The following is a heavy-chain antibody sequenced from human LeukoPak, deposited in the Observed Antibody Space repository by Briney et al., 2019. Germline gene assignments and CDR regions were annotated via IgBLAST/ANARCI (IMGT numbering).Heavy chain of an antibody. Sequence: QPGGSLRLSCAASGFTFSSYWMHWVRQAPGKGLVWVSRINSDGSSTSYADSVKGRFTISRDNAKNTLYLQMNSLRAEDTAVYYCARDLEYSSSWYQVWFDPWGQGTLVTVSS. D-gene: IGHD6-13*01. J-gene: IGHJ5*02. CDR3: ARDLEYSSSWYQVWFDP. CDR1: GFTFSSYW. V-gene: IGHV3-74*01. CDR2: INSDGSST.